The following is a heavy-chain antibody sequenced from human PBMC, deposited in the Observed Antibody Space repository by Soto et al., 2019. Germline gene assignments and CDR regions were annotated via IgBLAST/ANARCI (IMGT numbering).Heavy chain of an antibody. Sequence: SETLSLTCTVSGGSISSGNYYWGWIRQHPGKGLECIGYIYPSGITYYSPSLRSRVTLSLDTSKNQFSLRLSSVTAADTAIYYCATRITVFGLLIPPFDPWGQGTQVTVS. V-gene: IGHV4-31*03. D-gene: IGHD3-3*01. J-gene: IGHJ5*02. CDR2: IYPSGIT. CDR1: GGSISSGNYY. CDR3: ATRITVFGLLIPPFDP.